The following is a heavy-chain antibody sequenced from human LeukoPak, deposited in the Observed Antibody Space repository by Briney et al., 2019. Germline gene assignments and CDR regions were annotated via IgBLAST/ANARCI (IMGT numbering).Heavy chain of an antibody. CDR1: GGSICSYY. V-gene: IGHV4-59*01. J-gene: IGHJ4*02. CDR3: ARGPNGYYFDY. Sequence: PSETLSLTCIVSGGSICSYYWSWIRQPPGKGLEWIGYIYYSGSTNYNPSLKSRVTISVDTSKNQFSLKLSSVTAADTAVYYCARGPNGYYFDYWGQGTLVTVSS. CDR2: IYYSGST. D-gene: IGHD2-8*01.